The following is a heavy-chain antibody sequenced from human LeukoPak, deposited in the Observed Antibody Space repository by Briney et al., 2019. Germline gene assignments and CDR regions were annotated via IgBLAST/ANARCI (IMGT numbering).Heavy chain of an antibody. Sequence: SQTVSLTCTVSGGSISSSSYYWGWIRQPPGSGLAWFRSIYYSGSTYYNPPLESRFTISVDTSKNQFSLKLSSVTAADTAVYHCASRGLWFGDHPLPKGFDPWGQGTLVPVSS. CDR3: ASRGLWFGDHPLPKGFDP. D-gene: IGHD3-10*01. J-gene: IGHJ5*02. CDR1: GGSISSSSYY. V-gene: IGHV4-39*01. CDR2: IYYSGST.